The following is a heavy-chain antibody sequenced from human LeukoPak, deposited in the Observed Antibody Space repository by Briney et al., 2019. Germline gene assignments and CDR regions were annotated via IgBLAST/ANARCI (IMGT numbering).Heavy chain of an antibody. CDR1: GYTFTSYD. J-gene: IGHJ6*03. CDR2: INPSGGST. Sequence: GASVKVSCKASGYTFTSYDINWVRQAPGQGLEWMGIINPSGGSTSYAQKFQGRVTMTRDMSTSTVYMELSSLRSEDTAVYYCARQSIGIAAAGSPDYYYYYMDVWGKGTTVTVSS. D-gene: IGHD6-13*01. V-gene: IGHV1-46*01. CDR3: ARQSIGIAAAGSPDYYYYYMDV.